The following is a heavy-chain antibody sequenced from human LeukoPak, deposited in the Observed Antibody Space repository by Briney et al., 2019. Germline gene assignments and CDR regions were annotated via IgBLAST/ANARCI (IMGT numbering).Heavy chain of an antibody. CDR1: GYTFTSYG. CDR3: ARDGSRSKGIAVPLDP. CDR2: ISAYNGNT. V-gene: IGHV1-18*01. D-gene: IGHD6-13*01. J-gene: IGHJ5*02. Sequence: VASVKVSSKASGYTFTSYGISWVRQAPGQGLEWVGWISAYNGNTNYAQKLQGRVTMTTDTSTSTAYMELRSLRSDDTAVYYCARDGSRSKGIAVPLDPWGQGTLVTVSS.